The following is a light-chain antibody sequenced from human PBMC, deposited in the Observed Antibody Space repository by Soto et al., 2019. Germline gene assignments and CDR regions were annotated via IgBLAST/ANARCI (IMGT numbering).Light chain of an antibody. J-gene: IGKJ1*01. CDR3: HQRQSWPRT. Sequence: EIVLTQSPATLSSSPGDRVTLSCRASQYINNRLAWYQHRPGQAPRLLIYQTSIRAAGIPARFSASGSGTDFTLTISDVQPEDFALYYCHQRQSWPRTFGQGTKVDI. CDR2: QTS. CDR1: QYINNR. V-gene: IGKV3-11*01.